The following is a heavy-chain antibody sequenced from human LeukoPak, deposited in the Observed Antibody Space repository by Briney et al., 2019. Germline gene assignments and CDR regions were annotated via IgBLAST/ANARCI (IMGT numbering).Heavy chain of an antibody. V-gene: IGHV3-23*01. CDR3: AKDQGYYYDSSGPRARDAFDI. CDR2: ISGSGGST. Sequence: GGSLRLSCAASGFTFSSYAMSWVRQAPGKGLEWVSAISGSGGSTYYADSVKGRFTISRDNSKNTLYLQMNSLRAEDTAVYYCAKDQGYYYDSSGPRARDAFDIWGQGTMVTVSS. CDR1: GFTFSSYA. J-gene: IGHJ3*02. D-gene: IGHD3-22*01.